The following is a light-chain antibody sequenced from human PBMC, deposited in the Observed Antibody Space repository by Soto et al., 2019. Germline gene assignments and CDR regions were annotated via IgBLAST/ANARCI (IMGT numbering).Light chain of an antibody. CDR2: GAS. J-gene: IGKJ4*01. V-gene: IGKV3-20*01. CDR3: QQYGSSPPVT. CDR1: QSVSVD. Sequence: EIVMTQSPATLSVSPGERVTLSCRASQSVSVDLAWYQQKPGQAPRLPIYGASSRATGIPDRFSGSGSGTDFTLTISRLEPEDFAVYYCQQYGSSPPVTFGGGTKVDI.